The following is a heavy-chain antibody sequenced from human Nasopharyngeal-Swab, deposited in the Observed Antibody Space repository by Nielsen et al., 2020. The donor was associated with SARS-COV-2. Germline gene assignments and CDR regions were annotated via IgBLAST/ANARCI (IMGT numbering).Heavy chain of an antibody. V-gene: IGHV2-5*02. CDR2: IYWDDDK. CDR3: AQRTTLTSYGY. Sequence: PGKALEWLALIYWDDDKRYSPSLKSRLTITKDTSKNQVVLTMTNMDPVDTATYYCAQRTTLTSYGYWGQGTLVTRLL. J-gene: IGHJ4*02. D-gene: IGHD4-17*01.